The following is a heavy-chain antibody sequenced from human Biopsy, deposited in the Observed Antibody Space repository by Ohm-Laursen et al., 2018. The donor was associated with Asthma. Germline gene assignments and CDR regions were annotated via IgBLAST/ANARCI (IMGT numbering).Heavy chain of an antibody. J-gene: IGHJ5*02. Sequence: ASVKVSCKASGYTFIGCHIHWMRQAPGQGLEWMGRINPNSGGTNYAQRFQGRVTMTRDTSISTAYMEVSRLRSDDTAVYYCARGQKSAGDRWFDPWGQGALVTVSS. D-gene: IGHD6-13*01. CDR2: INPNSGGT. V-gene: IGHV1-2*06. CDR3: ARGQKSAGDRWFDP. CDR1: GYTFIGCH.